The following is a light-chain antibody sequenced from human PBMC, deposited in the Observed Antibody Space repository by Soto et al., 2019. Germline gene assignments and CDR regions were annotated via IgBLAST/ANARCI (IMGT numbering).Light chain of an antibody. CDR3: QQRHAWPIT. CDR1: QSFRGL. CDR2: DAY. J-gene: IGKJ5*01. Sequence: EIILTQSPDTLSLSPGERATLSCRASQSFRGLLAWYQQKPGQAPRLLIYDAYNRATGIPPRVSGSGSGTDFTLTISSLEPEDSAVYYCQQRHAWPITFGQGTRLEIK. V-gene: IGKV3-11*01.